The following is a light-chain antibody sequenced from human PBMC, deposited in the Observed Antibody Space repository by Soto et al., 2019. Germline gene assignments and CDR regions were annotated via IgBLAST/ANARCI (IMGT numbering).Light chain of an antibody. J-gene: IGLJ1*01. V-gene: IGLV1-40*01. Sequence: QAVVTQPPSVSGAPGQRVTISCTGSSSNIGAGYAVHWYQQLPGTAPKLLIYGNTIRPSGVPDRFSGSRSGTSASLAITGLQAEDEADYHCQSHDNSLSGFYVFGTGTKVTVL. CDR1: SSNIGAGYA. CDR2: GNT. CDR3: QSHDNSLSGFYV.